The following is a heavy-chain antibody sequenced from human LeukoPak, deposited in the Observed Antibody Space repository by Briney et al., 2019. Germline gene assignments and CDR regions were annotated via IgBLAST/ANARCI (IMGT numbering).Heavy chain of an antibody. CDR1: GYTLTELS. J-gene: IGHJ5*02. Sequence: ASVKVSCKVSGYTLTELSMHWVRQAPGKGLEWMGGFDPEDGETIYAQKFQGRVTMTEDTSTDTAYTELSSLRSEDTAVYYCATISLRLGELSSPINWFDPWGQGTLVTVSS. D-gene: IGHD3-16*02. CDR3: ATISLRLGELSSPINWFDP. V-gene: IGHV1-24*01. CDR2: FDPEDGET.